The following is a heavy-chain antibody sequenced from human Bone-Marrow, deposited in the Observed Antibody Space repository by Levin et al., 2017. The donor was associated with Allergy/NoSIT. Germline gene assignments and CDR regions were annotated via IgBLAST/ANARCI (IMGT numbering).Heavy chain of an antibody. CDR2: ISGNSGTI. Sequence: GGSLRLSCAASGFTFSSYGMNWVRQAPGKGLEWVSAISGNSGTIDYADSVRGRFTISRDNFKNMVYLQMNSLRVDDTAIYYCAKDPDFWSGYGVDVWGQGTTVVVSS. CDR1: GFTFSSYG. V-gene: IGHV3-23*01. J-gene: IGHJ6*02. CDR3: AKDPDFWSGYGVDV. D-gene: IGHD3-3*01.